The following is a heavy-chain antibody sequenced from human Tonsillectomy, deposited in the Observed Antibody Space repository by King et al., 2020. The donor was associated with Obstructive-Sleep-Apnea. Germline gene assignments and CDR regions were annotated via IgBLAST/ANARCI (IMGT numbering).Heavy chain of an antibody. CDR2: IKEDGREK. CDR1: GFSFSNYC. CDR3: AREYDYGDYYFDY. D-gene: IGHD4-17*01. V-gene: IGHV3-7*01. J-gene: IGHJ4*02. Sequence: VQLVESGGGLVQPGGSLRLSCAAAGFSFSNYCMTWVRQAPGKGLEGVASIKEDGREKHYVDSVKGRFTISRDNAKNSLYLQMSSLRAEDTATYYCAREYDYGDYYFDYWGQGILVTVSS.